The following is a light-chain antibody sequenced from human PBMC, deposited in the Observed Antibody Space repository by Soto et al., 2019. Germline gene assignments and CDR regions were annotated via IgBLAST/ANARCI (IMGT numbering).Light chain of an antibody. Sequence: DIQMTQSPSSVSASVGDRVTITGRASQGISTWLAWYQQKPGKAPKSLIYPASTLHSGVPSRFSGSGSGTDFTLTISSLQPEDFANYYCQQGYSFPLTFGGGTKVEIK. CDR2: PAS. CDR1: QGISTW. V-gene: IGKV1-12*01. J-gene: IGKJ4*01. CDR3: QQGYSFPLT.